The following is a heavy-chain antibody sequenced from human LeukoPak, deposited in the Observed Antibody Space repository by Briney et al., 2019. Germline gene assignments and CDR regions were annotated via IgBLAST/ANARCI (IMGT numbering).Heavy chain of an antibody. D-gene: IGHD7-27*01. J-gene: IGHJ4*02. CDR2: IYSGGST. Sequence: PGGSLRLSCAASGFTFSSYSMNWVRQAPGKGLEWVSVIYSGGSTYYADSVKGRFTISRDNSKNTLYLQMNSLRAEDTAVYYRARGGLGIIQDYWGQGTLVTVSS. CDR1: GFTFSSYS. CDR3: ARGGLGIIQDY. V-gene: IGHV3-53*01.